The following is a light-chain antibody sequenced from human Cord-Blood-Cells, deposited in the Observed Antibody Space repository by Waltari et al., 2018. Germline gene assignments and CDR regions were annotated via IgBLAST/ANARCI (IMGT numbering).Light chain of an antibody. CDR3: YSTDSSGNRV. J-gene: IGLJ3*02. V-gene: IGLV3-10*01. Sequence: SYELTQPPSVSVSPGQTARITCSGHAFPKKSAYWYQQKSGQAPVLVIYEDSKRPSGIPERFSGSSSGTMATLTISGAQVEDEADYYCYSTDSSGNRVFGGGTKLTVL. CDR2: EDS. CDR1: AFPKKS.